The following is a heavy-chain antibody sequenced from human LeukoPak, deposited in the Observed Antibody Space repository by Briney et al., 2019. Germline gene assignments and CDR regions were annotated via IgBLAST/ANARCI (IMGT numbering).Heavy chain of an antibody. V-gene: IGHV3-21*01. CDR2: ISSSSSYI. D-gene: IGHD6-19*01. CDR1: GFTFSSYS. J-gene: IGHJ4*02. Sequence: PGGSLRLSCAASGFTFSSYSMNWVRQAPGKGLEWVSSISSSSSYIYYADSVKGRFTISRDNAKNSLYLQMNSLRAEDTAVYYCARELTSGGWYSRSLLWYFDYWGQGTLVTVSS. CDR3: ARELTSGGWYSRSLLWYFDY.